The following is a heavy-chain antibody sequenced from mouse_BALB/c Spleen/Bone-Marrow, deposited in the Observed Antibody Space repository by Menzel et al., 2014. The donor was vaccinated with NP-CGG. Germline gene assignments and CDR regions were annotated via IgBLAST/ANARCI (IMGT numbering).Heavy chain of an antibody. J-gene: IGHJ3*01. CDR3: ARDSGWFAY. Sequence: EVQGVESGGGLVQPGGPLRLSCATSGFTFTDNYMSWVRQPPGKALEWLVFIRNKANGYTTEYSASVKGRFTISRDNSQSILYLQMNTLRAEDSATYYCARDSGWFAYWGQGTLVTVSA. CDR1: GFTFTDNY. V-gene: IGHV7-3*02. CDR2: IRNKANGYTT.